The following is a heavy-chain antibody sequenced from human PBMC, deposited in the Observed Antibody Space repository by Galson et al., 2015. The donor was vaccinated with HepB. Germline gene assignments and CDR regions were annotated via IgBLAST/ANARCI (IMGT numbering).Heavy chain of an antibody. D-gene: IGHD3-10*01. J-gene: IGHJ4*02. CDR2: MRSKANNYAT. CDR1: GFTFSGLP. CDR3: TSSSFGMKIDY. Sequence: SLRLSCAASGFTFSGLPIHWVRQASGKGLEWVGRMRSKANNYATAYAASLTGRFAVSRDDSKNTAFLQMNSLITEDTAVYYCTSSSFGMKIDYWGQGTLVTVSS. V-gene: IGHV3-73*01.